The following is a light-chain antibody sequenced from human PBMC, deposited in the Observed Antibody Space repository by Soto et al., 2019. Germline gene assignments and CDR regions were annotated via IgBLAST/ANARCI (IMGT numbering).Light chain of an antibody. CDR1: QSVSSS. Sequence: EVVLTQSPATLSLSPGERATLSCRASQSVSSSLAWYQQKPGQTPRLLIYDASNRATGIPVRFSGSGSGTDFTLTINSLESEDVAVYYCQQRSNWPPFTFGPGTTVHVK. J-gene: IGKJ3*01. CDR3: QQRSNWPPFT. CDR2: DAS. V-gene: IGKV3-11*01.